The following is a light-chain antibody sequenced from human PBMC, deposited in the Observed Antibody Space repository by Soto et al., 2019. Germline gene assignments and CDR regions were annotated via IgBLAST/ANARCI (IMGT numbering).Light chain of an antibody. CDR1: QGIRND. CDR3: LQKYFYPFS. Sequence: AIQMTQSPSSLSASVGDRVTITCRASQGIRNDLDWFQQKPGKAPKHPIYAASTLQSGVPARFSGSGSGTDFTLTISSLLPEDFATYYCLQKYFYPFSFGPGTKVDIK. V-gene: IGKV1-6*01. CDR2: AAS. J-gene: IGKJ3*01.